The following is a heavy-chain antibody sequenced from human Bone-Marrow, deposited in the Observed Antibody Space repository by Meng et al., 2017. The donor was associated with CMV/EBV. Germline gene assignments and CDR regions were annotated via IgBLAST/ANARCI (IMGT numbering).Heavy chain of an antibody. D-gene: IGHD4-23*01. CDR2: IYYSGST. CDR3: ARSDGGNSEGRFDP. Sequence: SETLSLTCTVSGGSISSSSYYWGWIRQPPGKGLEWIGSIYYSGSTYYNPSLKSRVTLSMDTSKNHFSLTVNSVTAADTAVYYCARSDGGNSEGRFDPWGQGTLVTVSS. CDR1: GGSISSSSYY. V-gene: IGHV4-39*02. J-gene: IGHJ5*02.